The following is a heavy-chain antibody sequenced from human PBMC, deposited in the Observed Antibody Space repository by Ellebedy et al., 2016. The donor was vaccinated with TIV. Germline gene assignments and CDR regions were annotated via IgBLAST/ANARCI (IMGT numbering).Heavy chain of an antibody. J-gene: IGHJ4*02. D-gene: IGHD2-21*01. CDR1: GYTFNRYG. Sequence: ASVKVSCKASGYTFNRYGTSWVRQAPGQGLEWMGWISAYTGNTDYARKFQGRVTMTTDTSTNTAYLKLRSLRSDDTAVYYCARDMVQGVVAKYLWFDYWGQGTLVTVSS. CDR2: ISAYTGNT. V-gene: IGHV1-18*01. CDR3: ARDMVQGVVAKYLWFDY.